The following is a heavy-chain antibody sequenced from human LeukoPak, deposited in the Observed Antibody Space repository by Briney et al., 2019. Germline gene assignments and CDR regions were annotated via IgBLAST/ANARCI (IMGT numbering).Heavy chain of an antibody. CDR2: IYDNGST. D-gene: IGHD5-18*01. CDR3: ARQALHTAMDY. CDR1: GVSISSSRYH. Sequence: KPSETLSLTCTVSGVSISSSRYHWDWIRQPPGKGLEWIGSIYDNGSTYYSPSLKSRVTISVDTSKNQFSLRLNSVTAADTAVYYCARQALHTAMDYWGQGTLVSVSS. J-gene: IGHJ4*02. V-gene: IGHV4-39*01.